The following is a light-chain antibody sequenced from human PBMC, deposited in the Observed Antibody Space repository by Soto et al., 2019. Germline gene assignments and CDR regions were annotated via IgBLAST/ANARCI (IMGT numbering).Light chain of an antibody. CDR3: SSYAGSPYYV. Sequence: QSALTQPPSASGSLGQSVTISCTGTSRDVGGYNYVSWYQQHPAKAPKLWIYEVNQRPSGVPDRFSGSKSGNTASLTVSGLQAEDEADYYCSSYAGSPYYVFGTGTKVTVL. J-gene: IGLJ1*01. V-gene: IGLV2-8*01. CDR1: SRDVGGYNY. CDR2: EVN.